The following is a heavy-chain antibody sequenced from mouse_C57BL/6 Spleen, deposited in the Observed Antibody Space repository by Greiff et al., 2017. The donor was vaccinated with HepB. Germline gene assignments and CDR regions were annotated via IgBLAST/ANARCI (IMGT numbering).Heavy chain of an antibody. J-gene: IGHJ4*01. Sequence: QVQLQQSGPGLVLPSQSLSITCTVSGFSLTSYGVHWVRQSPGKGLEWLGVIWSGGSTDYNAAFISRLSISKDNSKSQVFFKMNSLQADDTAIYYCARGGYAMDYWGQGTSVTVSS. CDR1: GFSLTSYG. CDR3: ARGGYAMDY. V-gene: IGHV2-2*01. CDR2: IWSGGST.